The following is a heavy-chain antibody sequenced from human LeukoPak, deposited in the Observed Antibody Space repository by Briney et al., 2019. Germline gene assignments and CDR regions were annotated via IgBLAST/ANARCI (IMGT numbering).Heavy chain of an antibody. J-gene: IGHJ4*02. CDR1: GGTFSSYA. V-gene: IGHV3-23*01. D-gene: IGHD3-10*01. CDR2: ISGSGSTT. Sequence: SCKASGGTFSSYAMSWVRQAPGKGLEWVSAISGSGSTTYYADSVKGRFTISRDNSKNTLYLQMNSLRAEDTAVYYCAKEPSSYYGSGYGYFDYWGQGTLVTVSS. CDR3: AKEPSSYYGSGYGYFDY.